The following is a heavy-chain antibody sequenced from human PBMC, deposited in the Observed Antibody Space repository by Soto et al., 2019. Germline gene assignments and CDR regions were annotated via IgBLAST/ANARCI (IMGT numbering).Heavy chain of an antibody. J-gene: IGHJ4*02. CDR2: ISGSGGST. V-gene: IGHV3-23*01. CDR1: GFTFSSYA. Sequence: EVQLLESGGGLVQPGGSLRLSCAASGFTFSSYAMRWVRQAPVKGLEWVSAISGSGGSTYYADSVKGRFTISRSHSKNTLYLQMNSLRAEDTAVYYCARRGSGSYYDYWGQGTLVTVSS. CDR3: ARRGSGSYYDY. D-gene: IGHD1-26*01.